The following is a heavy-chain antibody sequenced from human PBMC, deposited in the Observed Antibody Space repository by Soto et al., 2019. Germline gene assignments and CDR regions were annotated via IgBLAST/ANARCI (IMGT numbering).Heavy chain of an antibody. J-gene: IGHJ6*02. CDR1: GGTFSSYA. D-gene: IGHD5-12*01. CDR3: ARDLYSGYDPPGGMDV. V-gene: IGHV1-69*01. Sequence: QVQLVQSGAEVKKPGSSVKVSCKASGGTFSSYAISWVRQAPGQGLEWMGGIIPIFGTANYAQKFQGRVTITADESASTAYMELSSLRSEDTAVYYCARDLYSGYDPPGGMDVWGQGTTVTVSS. CDR2: IIPIFGTA.